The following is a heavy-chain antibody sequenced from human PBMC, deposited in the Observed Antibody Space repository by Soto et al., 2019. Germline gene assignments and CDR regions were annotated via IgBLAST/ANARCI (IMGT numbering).Heavy chain of an antibody. CDR3: AKDLGSGKPYYYYAMDV. CDR1: AFIFSRYG. V-gene: IGHV3-30*18. CDR2: ISYDGSNK. Sequence: QGQLVESGGGVVQPGTSLRLSCEASAFIFSRYGMHWVRQAPGKGLEWVAVISYDGSNKYDAESVKGRFIISRDKSENTLYLPMNSLRAEDTAVYYCAKDLGSGKPYYYYAMDVWGQGTTVTVSS. J-gene: IGHJ6*02. D-gene: IGHD3-10*01.